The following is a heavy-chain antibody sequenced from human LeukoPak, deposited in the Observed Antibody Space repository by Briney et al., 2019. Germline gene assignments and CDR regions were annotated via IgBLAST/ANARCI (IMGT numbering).Heavy chain of an antibody. J-gene: IGHJ4*02. Sequence: GGSLRLSCAASGFTVSSIYMSWARQAPGKGLVWVTVIYSGGSTYYADSVKGQFTISRDNSKNTMYLQMNSLRAGDTAVYDCARGYDSSGYYPNYWGQGTLVTVSS. CDR1: GFTVSSIY. CDR3: ARGYDSSGYYPNY. CDR2: IYSGGST. V-gene: IGHV3-53*01. D-gene: IGHD3-22*01.